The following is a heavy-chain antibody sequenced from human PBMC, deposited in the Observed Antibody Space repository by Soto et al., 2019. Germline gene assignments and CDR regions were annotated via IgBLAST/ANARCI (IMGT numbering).Heavy chain of an antibody. D-gene: IGHD3-10*01. J-gene: IGHJ4*02. CDR2: INAGNGNT. V-gene: IGHV1-3*01. CDR3: ARLLGSGTLDFDY. Sequence: QVQLVQSGAEVKKPGASVKVSCKASGYTFTSYAMHWVRQAPGQRLEWMGWINAGNGNTKYSQKFQGRVTITRDTYASTAYMELSSLRSEETAVYYCARLLGSGTLDFDYWGQGTLVTVSS. CDR1: GYTFTSYA.